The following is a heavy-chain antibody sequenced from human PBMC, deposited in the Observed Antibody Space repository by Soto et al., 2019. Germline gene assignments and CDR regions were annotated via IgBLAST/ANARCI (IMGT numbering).Heavy chain of an antibody. V-gene: IGHV3-73*01. CDR1: GFTFSGSA. D-gene: IGHD4-17*01. Sequence: EVQLVESGGGLVQPGESLKLSCAVSGFTFSGSAMHWVRQASGKGLEWVGRIRSKANNYAPAYAASVKGRFTISRDYSKHTAYLPMNSLKSEDTAVYYCKRGYGDYVRDYWGQGTLVTVSS. J-gene: IGHJ4*02. CDR2: IRSKANNYAP. CDR3: KRGYGDYVRDY.